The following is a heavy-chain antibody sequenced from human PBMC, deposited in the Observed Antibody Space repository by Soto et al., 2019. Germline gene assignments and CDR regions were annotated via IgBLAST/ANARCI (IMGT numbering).Heavy chain of an antibody. D-gene: IGHD1-1*01. V-gene: IGHV4-59*01. Sequence: PSETLSLTCTVSGGSITSYYWNWIRQPPGKGLEWIGYIYYSGNTNYNPSLKSRVTISVDTSRNQFSLKLRSVTTADTAVYYCARTMLAYQLGFDPWGQGTLVTAPQ. CDR1: GGSITSYY. CDR3: ARTMLAYQLGFDP. CDR2: IYYSGNT. J-gene: IGHJ5*02.